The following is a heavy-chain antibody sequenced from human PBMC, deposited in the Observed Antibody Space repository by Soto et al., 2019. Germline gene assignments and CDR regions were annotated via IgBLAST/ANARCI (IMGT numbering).Heavy chain of an antibody. J-gene: IGHJ4*03. CDR1: RVTVYIYL. V-gene: IGHV3-7*01. D-gene: IGHD3-22*01. CDR3: ARDPFPTMIPYFDY. Sequence: PGCSLGLSCAAFRVTVYIYLMAWVFKTQGKGLEWVANIKQDGSEKYYVDSVKGRFTISRDNAKNSLYLKMNSLRAEDTAVYYCARDPFPTMIPYFDYWGQGTMVTGSS. CDR2: IKQDGSEK.